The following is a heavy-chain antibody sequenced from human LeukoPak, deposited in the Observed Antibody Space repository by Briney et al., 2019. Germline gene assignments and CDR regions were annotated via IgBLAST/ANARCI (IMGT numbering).Heavy chain of an antibody. Sequence: GGSLRLSCAASGFTFSDYYMSWIRQAPGKGLEWVSYISSSGSTIYYADSVKGRFTISRDNAKNSLYLQMNSLRAEDTAVYYCARIPREHYYYYYYMDVWGKGTTVTISS. CDR3: ARIPREHYYYYYYMDV. D-gene: IGHD1-26*01. V-gene: IGHV3-11*04. CDR2: ISSSGSTI. J-gene: IGHJ6*03. CDR1: GFTFSDYY.